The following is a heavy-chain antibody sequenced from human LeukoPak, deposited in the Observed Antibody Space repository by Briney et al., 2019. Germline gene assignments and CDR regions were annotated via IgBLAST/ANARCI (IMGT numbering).Heavy chain of an antibody. V-gene: IGHV3-21*01. J-gene: IGHJ6*04. Sequence: GGSLRLSCAASRFTFSTYSMNWVRQAPGKGLEWDSSISSSSSYINYADSVNSRFTISRENARNSLYLQMNSLRAEDTAVYYCAELGITMNGGVWGKGTTVTISS. D-gene: IGHD3-10*02. CDR3: AELGITMNGGV. CDR1: RFTFSTYS. CDR2: ISSSSSYI.